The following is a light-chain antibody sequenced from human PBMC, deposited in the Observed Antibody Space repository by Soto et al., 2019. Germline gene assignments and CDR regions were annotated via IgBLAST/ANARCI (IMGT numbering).Light chain of an antibody. V-gene: IGLV2-23*02. CDR2: EVT. CDR3: CSYAGGTTWV. CDR1: SSDVGSYSL. J-gene: IGLJ3*02. Sequence: QSVLTQPASVSGSPGQSITISCTGTSSDVGSYSLVSWFQQYPGRAPNLMIYEVTKWPSGVSNRFSGSKSGNTASLTISGLQAEDEADYYCCSYAGGTTWVFGGGTKLTVL.